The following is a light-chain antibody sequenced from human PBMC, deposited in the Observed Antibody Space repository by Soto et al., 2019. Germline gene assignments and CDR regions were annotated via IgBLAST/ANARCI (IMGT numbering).Light chain of an antibody. CDR2: EVS. V-gene: IGLV2-14*01. CDR3: ISYTSSSTPYV. J-gene: IGLJ1*01. CDR1: SSDVGGYNY. Sequence: QSALTQPASVSGSPGQSITISRTGTSSDVGGYNYVSWYQQHPGKAPKLMIYEVSNRPSGVSNRFSGSKSGNTASLTISGLQAEDEADYYCISYTSSSTPYVFGTGTKLTVL.